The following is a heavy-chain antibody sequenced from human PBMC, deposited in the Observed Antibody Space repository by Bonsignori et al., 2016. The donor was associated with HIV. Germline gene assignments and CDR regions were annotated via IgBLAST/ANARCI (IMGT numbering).Heavy chain of an antibody. CDR1: GFTFRTYD. J-gene: IGHJ4*02. CDR3: ARDPRYNWNDGLDY. CDR2: IGADTRYK. D-gene: IGHD1-1*01. Sequence: EVRLVESGGTLVKPGGSLRLSCEVSGFTFRTYDMNWVRQAPGKGLEWVSSIGADTRYKFYADSVRGRFTISRDNTKNSLYLEMNSLRAEDTALYYCARDPRYNWNDGLDYWGQGTRVTVS. V-gene: IGHV3-21*01.